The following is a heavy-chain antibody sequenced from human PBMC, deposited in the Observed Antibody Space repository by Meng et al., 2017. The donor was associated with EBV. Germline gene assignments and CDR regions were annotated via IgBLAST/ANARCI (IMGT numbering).Heavy chain of an antibody. CDR3: ASESRRGFTPDY. V-gene: IGHV1-3*01. CDR1: GFSFTSYA. J-gene: IGHJ4*02. D-gene: IGHD3-10*01. Sequence: QVQLVQSGAEVKKPGASVKVSCKASGFSFTSYAMHWVRQAPGQRLEWMGWFNAGNDNTEYSQKFQGRVTMTADESTNTHYMDLSGLRFEDTAVYYCASESRRGFTPDYWGQGTLVTVSS. CDR2: FNAGNDNT.